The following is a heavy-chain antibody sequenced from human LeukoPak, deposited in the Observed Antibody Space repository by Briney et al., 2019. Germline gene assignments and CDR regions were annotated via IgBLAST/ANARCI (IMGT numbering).Heavy chain of an antibody. V-gene: IGHV3-7*03. Sequence: GGSLRLSCEGSAFIFSGHWMNWVRQTPGEGLEWVASIKEDGSERQYVDSVKGRFSISRDNSKNTLYLQMNSLRAEDTAIYYCAKELAVAGRDWGRGTLVTVSS. D-gene: IGHD6-19*01. CDR2: IKEDGSER. CDR1: AFIFSGHW. J-gene: IGHJ4*02. CDR3: AKELAVAGRD.